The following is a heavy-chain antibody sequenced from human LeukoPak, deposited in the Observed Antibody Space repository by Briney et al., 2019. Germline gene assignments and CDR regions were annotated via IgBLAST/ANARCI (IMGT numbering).Heavy chain of an antibody. CDR2: INWNGGST. CDR3: ARGGLLWYGELLPNGPDY. Sequence: PGGSLRLSCAASGFTFDDYGMSWVRQAPGKGLEWVSGINWNGGSTGYADSVKGRFTISRDNAKNSLYLQMNSLRAEDTALYYCARGGLLWYGELLPNGPDYWGQGTLVTVSS. V-gene: IGHV3-20*04. J-gene: IGHJ4*02. D-gene: IGHD3-10*01. CDR1: GFTFDDYG.